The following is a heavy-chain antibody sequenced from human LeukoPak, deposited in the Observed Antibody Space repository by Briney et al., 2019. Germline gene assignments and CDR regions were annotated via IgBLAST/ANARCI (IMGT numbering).Heavy chain of an antibody. J-gene: IGHJ3*02. CDR3: ARSHCSGDCYSEAFDI. D-gene: IGHD2-21*02. V-gene: IGHV5-51*01. CDR2: IYPGDSDT. CDR1: GYSFSTYW. Sequence: GESLKISCKGSGYSFSTYWIGWVGQMPGKGLEWMGIIYPGDSDTKYSPSFRGQITISADKSLSTAYLQWSSLKASDTAMYYCARSHCSGDCYSEAFDIWGQGTMVTVSS.